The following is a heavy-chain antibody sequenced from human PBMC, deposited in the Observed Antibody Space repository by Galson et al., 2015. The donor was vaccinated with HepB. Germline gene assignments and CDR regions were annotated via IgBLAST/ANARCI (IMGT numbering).Heavy chain of an antibody. J-gene: IGHJ4*02. CDR1: GGTFSSYT. CDR2: IFPILGIA. D-gene: IGHD3/OR15-3a*01. V-gene: IGHV1-69*04. Sequence: SVKVSCKASGGTFSSYTISWVRQAPRQGLEWMGRIFPILGIANYAQKFQGRVTITADKSTSTGYMELSSLRSEDTAVYYCARDLGRTDYWGQGTLVTVSS. CDR3: ARDLGRTDY.